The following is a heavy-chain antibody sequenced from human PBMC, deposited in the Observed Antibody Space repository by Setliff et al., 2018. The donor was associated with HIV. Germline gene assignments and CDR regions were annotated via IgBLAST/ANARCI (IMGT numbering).Heavy chain of an antibody. CDR1: GYTFTAYY. CDR3: AKQGYSDSLYAFDV. Sequence: VASVKVSCKTSGYTFTAYYIYWVRQAPGHGLELMGRIHPNTGSTNYLQEFQGRVTITRDTSMSTVYMALTGLTSDDTVVYYCAKQGYSDSLYAFDVWGQGTMVTVSS. J-gene: IGHJ3*01. V-gene: IGHV1-2*05. D-gene: IGHD1-26*01. CDR2: IHPNTGST.